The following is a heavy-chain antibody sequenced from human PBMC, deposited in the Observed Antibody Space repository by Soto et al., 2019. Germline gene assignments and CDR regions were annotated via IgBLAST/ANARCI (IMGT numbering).Heavy chain of an antibody. D-gene: IGHD1-26*01. CDR1: SDSISSSYW. CDR2: ISYSGST. J-gene: IGHJ6*03. V-gene: IGHV4-4*02. CDR3: ARTRVLLTYYCYMDV. Sequence: QVQLQESGPGLVKPSGTLSLTCAVSSDSISSSYWWSWVRQSPGKGLEWIGEISYSGSTNYNPSLHSPLARSVDRSKNQFSLKLSSVTAADTAVYYCARTRVLLTYYCYMDVWGKGTTVTVSS.